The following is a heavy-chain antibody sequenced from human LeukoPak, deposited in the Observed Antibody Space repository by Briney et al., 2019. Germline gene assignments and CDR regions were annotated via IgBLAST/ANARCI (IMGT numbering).Heavy chain of an antibody. CDR1: GYTFTGYY. V-gene: IGHV1-2*04. D-gene: IGHD6-19*01. Sequence: GASVKVSCKASGYTFTGYYMHWVRQAPGQGLEWMGWINPNSGGTNYAQKFQGWVTMTRDTSISTAYMELSRLRFDDTAVYYCARGVAVAGTSGPYYYGMDVWGKGTTVTVSS. CDR3: ARGVAVAGTSGPYYYGMDV. J-gene: IGHJ6*04. CDR2: INPNSGGT.